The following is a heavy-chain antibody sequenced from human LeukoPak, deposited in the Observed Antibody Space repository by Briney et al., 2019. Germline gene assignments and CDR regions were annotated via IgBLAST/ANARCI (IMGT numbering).Heavy chain of an antibody. V-gene: IGHV3-53*04. CDR3: ARVPYYYDSSGYYPPPFFDY. CDR1: GFTVSSNY. Sequence: GGSLRLSCAASGFTVSSNYMSWVRQAPGKGLEWVSVIYSSGSTYYADSVKGRFTISRHNSKNTLYLQMNSLRAEDTAVYYCARVPYYYDSSGYYPPPFFDYWGQGTLVTVSS. CDR2: IYSSGST. D-gene: IGHD3-22*01. J-gene: IGHJ4*02.